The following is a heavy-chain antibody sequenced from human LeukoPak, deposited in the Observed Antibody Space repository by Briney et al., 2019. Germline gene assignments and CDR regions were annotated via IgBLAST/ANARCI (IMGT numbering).Heavy chain of an antibody. J-gene: IGHJ4*02. D-gene: IGHD5-18*01. V-gene: IGHV1-2*02. Sequence: GASVKVSCKASGYTFTSYGISWVRQAPGQGLEWMGWINPNSGGTNYAQKFQGRVTMTRDTSISTAYMELSRLRSDDTAVYYCARDRGYNYGYGFFFDYWGQGTLVTVSS. CDR2: INPNSGGT. CDR1: GYTFTSYG. CDR3: ARDRGYNYGYGFFFDY.